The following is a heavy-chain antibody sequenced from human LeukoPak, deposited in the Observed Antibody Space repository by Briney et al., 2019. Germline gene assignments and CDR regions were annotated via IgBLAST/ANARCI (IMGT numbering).Heavy chain of an antibody. D-gene: IGHD1-26*01. J-gene: IGHJ4*02. V-gene: IGHV1-18*01. CDR3: ARVHNEGSHYVY. Sequence: ASVKVSCKASGYTFTNYGISWVRQAPGQGLEWKGWISGYNGNTNYAQKLQGRVTMTTDTSTSTAYMELRSLRSDDTAVYYCARVHNEGSHYVYWGQGTLVTVSS. CDR2: ISGYNGNT. CDR1: GYTFTNYG.